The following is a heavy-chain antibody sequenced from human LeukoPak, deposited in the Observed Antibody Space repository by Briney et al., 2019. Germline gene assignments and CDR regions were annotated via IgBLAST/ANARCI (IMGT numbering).Heavy chain of an antibody. CDR1: GGSFSGYY. Sequence: SESGSVTCAVDGGSFSGYYWSWIRQPPGKGLEWIGEINHSGSTNYNPSLKSRFTISVDTSKNQFSLKLSSVTAADTAVYYCARCSAIQLWFYYWGQGTLVTVSS. J-gene: IGHJ4*02. CDR3: ARCSAIQLWFYY. V-gene: IGHV4-34*01. CDR2: INHSGST. D-gene: IGHD5-18*01.